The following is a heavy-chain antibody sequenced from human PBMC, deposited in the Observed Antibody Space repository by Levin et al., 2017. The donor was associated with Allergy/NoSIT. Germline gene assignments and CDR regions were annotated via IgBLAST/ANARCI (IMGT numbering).Heavy chain of an antibody. CDR1: GYSFTNYW. CDR2: IFPGDSDA. Sequence: GGSLRLSCQGSGYSFTNYWIGWVRQMPGKGLEWMGIIFPGDSDARYGPSFQGQVTISADNSIGTVYLQLSSLKASDTAVYYCARQSVSSSFAYYWYFDLWGRGTQVTVSS. V-gene: IGHV5-51*01. D-gene: IGHD6-13*01. CDR3: ARQSVSSSFAYYWYFDL. J-gene: IGHJ2*01.